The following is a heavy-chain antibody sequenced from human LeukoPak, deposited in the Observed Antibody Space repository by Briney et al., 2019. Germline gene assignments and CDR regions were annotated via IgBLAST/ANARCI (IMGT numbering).Heavy chain of an antibody. J-gene: IGHJ4*02. CDR1: ASSLRTRGAC. V-gene: IGHV2-5*02. Sequence: SGPTLSKPTLLLTLTPTFSASSLRTRGACVGWLSQHPGLALDWLALIYWDDHQRYSPSLGSRLTISRDTSKDQVVLTLTHMDPVDRATYYCAHSPDTVMAFDYWGQGTLVTV. CDR2: IYWDDHQ. CDR3: AHSPDTVMAFDY. D-gene: IGHD5-18*01.